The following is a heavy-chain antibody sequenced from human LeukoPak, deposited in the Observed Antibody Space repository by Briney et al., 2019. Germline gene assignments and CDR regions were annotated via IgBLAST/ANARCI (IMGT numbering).Heavy chain of an antibody. J-gene: IGHJ4*02. CDR3: ARDDDDFWSGYYPFDY. V-gene: IGHV3-23*01. CDR1: GFIFSNYA. Sequence: GGSLRLSCVASGFIFSNYAMSWVRQAPGKGLEWVSAIGGSGGSAYYANSVKGRFTVSRDNPKNTFYLQMNSLKAEDTAVYYCARDDDDFWSGYYPFDYWGQGTLVTVSS. D-gene: IGHD3-3*01. CDR2: IGGSGGSA.